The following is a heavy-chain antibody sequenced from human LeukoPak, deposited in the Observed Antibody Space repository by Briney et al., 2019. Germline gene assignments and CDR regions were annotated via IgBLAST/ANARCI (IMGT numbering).Heavy chain of an antibody. CDR2: IYYSGGT. Sequence: SETLSLTCTVSGGSISSYYWSWIRQPPGKGLEWIGYIYYSGGTNYNPSLKSRVTISVDTSKNQFSLKLSSVTAADTAVYYCTRWRTDNWFDPWGQGTLVTVSS. D-gene: IGHD1-1*01. CDR1: GGSISSYY. J-gene: IGHJ5*02. V-gene: IGHV4-59*12. CDR3: TRWRTDNWFDP.